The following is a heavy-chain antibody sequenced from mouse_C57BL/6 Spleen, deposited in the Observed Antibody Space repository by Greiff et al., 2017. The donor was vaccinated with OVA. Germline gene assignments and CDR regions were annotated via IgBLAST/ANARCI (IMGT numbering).Heavy chain of an antibody. CDR2: INPNSGIT. CDR3: ERGNDGGDGGGY. D-gene: IGHD1-1*02. Sequence: QVQLTQPGAELVKPGAPVKLSSKPSGSTFPSYWLPWVKQRPGRGLEWIGMINPNSGITTYNEKFKSKATLTVDKSSSTAYMQLSSLTSEDAAVYEGERGNDGGDGGGYWGQGTSVTVAA. CDR1: GSTFPSYW. V-gene: IGHV1-64*01. J-gene: IGHJ4*01.